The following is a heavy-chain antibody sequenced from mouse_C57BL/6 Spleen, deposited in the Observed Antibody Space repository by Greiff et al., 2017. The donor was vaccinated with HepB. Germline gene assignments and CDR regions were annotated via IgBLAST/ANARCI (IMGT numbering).Heavy chain of an antibody. CDR1: GYSITSGYY. J-gene: IGHJ4*01. CDR3: AREDGYDVGDYYAMDY. CDR2: ISYDGSN. V-gene: IGHV3-6*01. D-gene: IGHD2-2*01. Sequence: EVQLVESGPGLVKPSQSLSLTCSVTGYSITSGYYWNWIRQFPGNKLEWMGYISYDGSNNYNPTLNNRISITRDTSKNQFFLKLNSVTTEDTATYYCAREDGYDVGDYYAMDYWGQGTSVTVSS.